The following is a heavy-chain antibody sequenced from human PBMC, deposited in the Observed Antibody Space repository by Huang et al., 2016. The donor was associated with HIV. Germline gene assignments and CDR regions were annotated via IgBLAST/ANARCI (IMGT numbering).Heavy chain of an antibody. J-gene: IGHJ4*02. D-gene: IGHD6-13*01. Sequence: EVQLVESGGGLAQPGESLRLSCAAFGFTFSAYWMHWVRPVPGKGLGGVAKIRADGSATDYADSVKGRFTISRDNAKNTLYLQMNSLKVEDTAVYYCMRGAGGSSSDYWGQGTLVTVSS. V-gene: IGHV3-74*01. CDR1: GFTFSAYW. CDR2: IRADGSAT. CDR3: MRGAGGSSSDY.